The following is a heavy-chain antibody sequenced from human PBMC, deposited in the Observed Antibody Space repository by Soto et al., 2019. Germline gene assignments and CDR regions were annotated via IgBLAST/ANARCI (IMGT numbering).Heavy chain of an antibody. CDR3: AKRGFDSGGWDYYALDV. D-gene: IGHD5-12*01. Sequence: RLSCAASGFTFHTYAMTWVRQAPEKGLEWVSAITGGGGRTYYADSVKGRFTISRDNSKNTLYLQMNSLRVEDTAVYYCAKRGFDSGGWDYYALDVWGQGTAVTVS. CDR2: ITGGGGRT. CDR1: GFTFHTYA. V-gene: IGHV3-23*01. J-gene: IGHJ6*02.